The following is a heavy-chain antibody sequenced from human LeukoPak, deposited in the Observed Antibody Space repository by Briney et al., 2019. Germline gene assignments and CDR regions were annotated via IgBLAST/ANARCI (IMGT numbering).Heavy chain of an antibody. CDR2: ISSSGGSI. V-gene: IGHV3-48*03. D-gene: IGHD1-26*01. CDR3: ARGLGSGYTGSFFPFYY. Sequence: QAGGSLRLSCAASGFTFSNYEMNWVRQGPGKGLEWVSYISSSGGSIYYADSVKGRFTISRDNAKNSLYLHMKTVRAEDTAVYYCARGLGSGYTGSFFPFYYWGQGTLVTVSS. CDR1: GFTFSNYE. J-gene: IGHJ4*02.